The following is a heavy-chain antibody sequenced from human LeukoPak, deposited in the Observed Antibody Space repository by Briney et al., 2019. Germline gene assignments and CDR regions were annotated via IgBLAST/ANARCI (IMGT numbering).Heavy chain of an antibody. J-gene: IGHJ4*02. CDR1: GYTLTELS. CDR2: FDLEDGET. CDR3: ATTYSYGWYYFDY. V-gene: IGHV1-24*01. D-gene: IGHD5-18*01. Sequence: ASVKVSCSVSGYTLTELSMHWVRQAPGKGLEWMGGFDLEDGETIYAQKFQGRVTMTEDTSTDTAYMELSSLRSEDTAVYYCATTYSYGWYYFDYWGQGTLVTVSS.